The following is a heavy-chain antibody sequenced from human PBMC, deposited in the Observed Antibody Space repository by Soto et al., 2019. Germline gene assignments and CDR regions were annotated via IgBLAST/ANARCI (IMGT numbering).Heavy chain of an antibody. V-gene: IGHV3-33*01. CDR1: GFTFSSYG. Sequence: GGSLRLSCAASGFTFSSYGMHWVRQAPGKGLEWVAVIWYDGSNKYYADSVKGRFTISRDNSKNTLYLQMNSLRAEDTAVYYCARNKPRYYYYYYMDVWGKGTTVTVSS. J-gene: IGHJ6*03. CDR3: ARNKPRYYYYYYMDV. CDR2: IWYDGSNK.